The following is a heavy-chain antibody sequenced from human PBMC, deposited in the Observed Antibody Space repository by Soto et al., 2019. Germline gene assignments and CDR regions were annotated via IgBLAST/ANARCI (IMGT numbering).Heavy chain of an antibody. V-gene: IGHV1-3*01. CDR1: GYTFTSYA. Sequence: ASVKVSCKASGYTFTSYAMHWVRQAPGQRLEWMGWINAGNGNTKYSQKFQGRVTITRDTSASTAYMELSSLRSEDTAVYYCARGSSSHTGYYYYGMDVWGQGTTVTVSS. J-gene: IGHJ6*02. CDR2: INAGNGNT. D-gene: IGHD6-6*01. CDR3: ARGSSSHTGYYYYGMDV.